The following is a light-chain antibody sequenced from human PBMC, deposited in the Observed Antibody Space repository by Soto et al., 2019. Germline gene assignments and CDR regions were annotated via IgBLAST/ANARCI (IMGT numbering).Light chain of an antibody. CDR1: QSVTSNY. V-gene: IGKV3-20*01. J-gene: IGKJ2*01. CDR2: GAS. CDR3: QHYDSSPPNYT. Sequence: EIVLTQSPGTLSLSPGERATLSCRASQSVTSNYLAWFQQKPGQAPRLLIYGASNRATGIPDRFSGSGSGTDFTLTLSRLEPEDFAVYYCQHYDSSPPNYTFGQGTRLEVK.